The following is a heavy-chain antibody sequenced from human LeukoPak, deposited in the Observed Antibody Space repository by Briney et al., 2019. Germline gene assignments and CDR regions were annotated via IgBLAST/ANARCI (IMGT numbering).Heavy chain of an antibody. CDR2: ISSSSSYI. D-gene: IGHD4-17*01. Sequence: GGSLRLSCAASGFIFSSYSMIWVRQAPGKGLEWVSSISSSSSYIYYADSVKGRFTISRDNAKHSLYLQMNSLRAEDTAVYYCARADYGDYRREYFFDYWGQGTLVTVSS. CDR1: GFIFSSYS. V-gene: IGHV3-21*06. J-gene: IGHJ4*02. CDR3: ARADYGDYRREYFFDY.